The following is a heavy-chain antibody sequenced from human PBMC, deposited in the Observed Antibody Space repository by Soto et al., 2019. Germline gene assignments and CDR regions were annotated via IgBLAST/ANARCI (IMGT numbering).Heavy chain of an antibody. CDR2: IYSGGST. CDR3: ARDLRTLYGMDV. Sequence: EVQLVESGGGLIQPGGSLRLSCAASGFTVSSNYMSWVRQAPGKGLEWVSVIYSGGSTYYADSVKGRFTISRDNSKNTRYLQMNSLRAADTAVYYCARDLRTLYGMDVWGQGTTVTVSS. CDR1: GFTVSSNY. J-gene: IGHJ6*02. V-gene: IGHV3-53*01.